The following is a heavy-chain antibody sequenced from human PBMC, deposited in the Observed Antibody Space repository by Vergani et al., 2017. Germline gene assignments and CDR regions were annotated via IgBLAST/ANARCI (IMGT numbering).Heavy chain of an antibody. D-gene: IGHD3-10*01. CDR2: IYHRGST. Sequence: QVQLQESGPGLVKPSETLSLTCTVSGYSISSGYYWGWIRQPPGKGLEWIGSIYHRGSTYYNPSLKSRVTISVDTSNNQFSLKLTSVTAADTAMYYCAGVAPGRTMVLGIPLRDYYYYMDVWGKGTTVTVSS. J-gene: IGHJ6*03. V-gene: IGHV4-38-2*02. CDR3: AGVAPGRTMVLGIPLRDYYYYMDV. CDR1: GYSISSGYY.